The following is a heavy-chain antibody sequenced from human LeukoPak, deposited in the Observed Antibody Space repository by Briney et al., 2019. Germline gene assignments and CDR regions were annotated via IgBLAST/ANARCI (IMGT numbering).Heavy chain of an antibody. V-gene: IGHV3-20*04. Sequence: PGGSLRLSCAASGFTFRSYSMNWVRQAPGKGLEWVSGINWNGGSTGYADSVKGRFTISRDNAKNSLYLQMNSLRAEDTAVYYCATISTYSSPESGGFWGRGTLVTVSS. J-gene: IGHJ4*02. CDR1: GFTFRSYS. CDR2: INWNGGST. D-gene: IGHD6-13*01. CDR3: ATISTYSSPESGGF.